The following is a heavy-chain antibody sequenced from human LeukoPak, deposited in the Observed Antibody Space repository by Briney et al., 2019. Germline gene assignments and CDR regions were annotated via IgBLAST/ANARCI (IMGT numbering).Heavy chain of an antibody. V-gene: IGHV3-30-3*01. CDR3: ASSRRNDYVWGSYRREYDAFDI. J-gene: IGHJ3*02. CDR2: ISYDGSNL. Sequence: GGSLRLSCAASGFNFNNYVMHWVRQAPGRGLEWVAVISYDGSNLYYVDSLKGRFTISRDNSKNMLYLQMSSLRPEDTAVYYCASSRRNDYVWGSYRREYDAFDIWGQGTMVTVSS. D-gene: IGHD3-16*02. CDR1: GFNFNNYV.